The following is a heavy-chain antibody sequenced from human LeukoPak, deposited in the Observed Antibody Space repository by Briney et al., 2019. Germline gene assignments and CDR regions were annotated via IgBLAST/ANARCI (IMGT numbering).Heavy chain of an antibody. CDR3: AKGSFQGGFDF. CDR2: AYYRSRWYI. Sequence: SQTLSLTCAIPGNSVSSNYAAWHWIRQSPSRGLEWLGEAYYRSRWYIDYAESVKKRITINPDTSKNQLSLQLNSVTPDDTAVYYCAKGSFQGGFDFWGQGTLVTVPS. CDR1: GNSVSSNYAA. D-gene: IGHD2-15*01. J-gene: IGHJ4*02. V-gene: IGHV6-1*01.